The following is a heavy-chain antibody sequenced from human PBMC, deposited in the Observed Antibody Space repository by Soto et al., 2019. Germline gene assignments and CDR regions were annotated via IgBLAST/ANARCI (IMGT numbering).Heavy chain of an antibody. CDR1: GFTFSNFG. J-gene: IGHJ4*02. Sequence: QVQLVESGGGVVQPGRSLRLSCAASGFTFSNFGMHWVRQAPGKGLEWVAIIWYDGSNKYYTDSVKGRFTISRDNSQNTLYLQMNSLRAEDTAVYYYARDEGVATGSPFDYWGQGTLVTVSS. CDR3: ARDEGVATGSPFDY. V-gene: IGHV3-33*01. CDR2: IWYDGSNK. D-gene: IGHD5-12*01.